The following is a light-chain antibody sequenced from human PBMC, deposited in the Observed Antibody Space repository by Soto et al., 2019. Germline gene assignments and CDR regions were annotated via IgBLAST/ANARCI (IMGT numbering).Light chain of an antibody. V-gene: IGKV1-39*01. J-gene: IGKJ5*01. Sequence: EIPLTQSPSSLAASVGDRLTLTCRASRNVSIYLNWYQHKPGKGPTLLIHATSNLQIGVPSHFTGSGSGTEFTLTISSLEPEEFGTDYFQPSYKKHSFGQGTRLVIK. CDR3: QPSYKKHS. CDR1: RNVSIY. CDR2: ATS.